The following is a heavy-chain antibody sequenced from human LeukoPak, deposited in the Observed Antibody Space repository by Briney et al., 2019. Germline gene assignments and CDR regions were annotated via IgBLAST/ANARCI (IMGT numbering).Heavy chain of an antibody. J-gene: IGHJ6*03. Sequence: GGSLRLSCAASGFTSGSYTMHWVRQGPGKGLEYVSGISSSGGSTYYANPVKGRFTISRDNSKNTLYLQMGSLRAEDMAVYYCARGDYSNAYRRYYYMDVWGKGTTVTVSS. CDR2: ISSSGGST. CDR1: GFTSGSYT. CDR3: ARGDYSNAYRRYYYMDV. D-gene: IGHD4-11*01. V-gene: IGHV3-64*01.